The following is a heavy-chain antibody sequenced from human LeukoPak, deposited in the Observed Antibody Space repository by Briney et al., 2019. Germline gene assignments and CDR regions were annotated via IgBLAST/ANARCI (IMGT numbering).Heavy chain of an antibody. CDR2: IYYSGAT. CDR1: GGSISNYY. D-gene: IGHD3-10*01. Sequence: SETLSLTCTVSGGSISNYYWSWLRQPPGKGLEWIGHIYYSGATKYNPSLKSRITLSVDTSKNQFSLMLSSVTAADTAVYYCARFGITVVRGGKYYFDYWGQGTLVTVSS. J-gene: IGHJ4*02. V-gene: IGHV4-59*08. CDR3: ARFGITVVRGGKYYFDY.